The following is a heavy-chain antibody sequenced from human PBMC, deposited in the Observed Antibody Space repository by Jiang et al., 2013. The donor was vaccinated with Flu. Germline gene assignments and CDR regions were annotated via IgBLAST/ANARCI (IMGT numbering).Heavy chain of an antibody. D-gene: IGHD3-3*01. CDR2: IYPGDSDT. Sequence: GAEVKKPGESLKISCKGSGYSFTSYWIGWVRQMPGKDLEWMGIIYPGDSDTRYSPSFQGQVTISADKSISTAYLQWSSLKASDTAMYYCARGGDFWSGYSPSRSYYGMDVWGQGTTVTVSS. CDR3: ARGGDFWSGYSPSRSYYGMDV. V-gene: IGHV5-51*01. J-gene: IGHJ6*02. CDR1: GYSFTSYW.